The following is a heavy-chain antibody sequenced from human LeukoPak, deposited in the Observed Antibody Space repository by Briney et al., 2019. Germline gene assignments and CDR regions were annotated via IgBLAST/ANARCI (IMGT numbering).Heavy chain of an antibody. CDR1: GFTFSSYA. J-gene: IGHJ4*02. V-gene: IGHV3-23*01. D-gene: IGHD3-22*01. CDR2: ISGSGGST. Sequence: LPGGSLRLSCAASGFTFSSYAMSWVRQAPGKGPEWVSAISGSGGSTYYADSVKGRFTISRDNSKNTLYLQMNSLRAEDTAVYYCAKTMIVVVITTPFDYWGQGTLVTVSS. CDR3: AKTMIVVVITTPFDY.